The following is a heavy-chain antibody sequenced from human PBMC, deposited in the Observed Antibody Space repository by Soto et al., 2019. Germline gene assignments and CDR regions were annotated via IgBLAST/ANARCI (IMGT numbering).Heavy chain of an antibody. J-gene: IGHJ4*02. V-gene: IGHV4-39*01. Sequence: QLQLQESGPGLVKPSETLSLTCTVSGGSISSSSYYWVWIRQPPGKGLEWIGSFYYSGSTYYNPSLKSRATIFSDTSEEQFSLKLSSVTAADAAVYYCARQVVDGTVAGTGSFDYWGQGTLVTVSS. CDR1: GGSISSSSYY. D-gene: IGHD6-19*01. CDR2: FYYSGST. CDR3: ARQVVDGTVAGTGSFDY.